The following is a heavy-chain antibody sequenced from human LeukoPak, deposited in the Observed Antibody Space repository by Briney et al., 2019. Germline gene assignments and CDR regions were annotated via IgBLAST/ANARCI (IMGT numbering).Heavy chain of an antibody. D-gene: IGHD4-17*01. CDR2: INHSGST. V-gene: IGHV4-34*01. J-gene: IGHJ4*02. CDR1: GGSFSGYY. CDR3: AREDYGDYKRRFDY. Sequence: SETLSLTCAIYGGSFSGYYWSWIRQPPGKGLEWIGEINHSGSTNYNPSLKSRVTISVDTSKNQFSLKLSSVTAADTAVYYCAREDYGDYKRRFDYWGQGTLVTVSS.